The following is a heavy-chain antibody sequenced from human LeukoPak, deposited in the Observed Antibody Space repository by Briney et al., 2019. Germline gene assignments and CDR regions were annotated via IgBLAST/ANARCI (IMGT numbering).Heavy chain of an antibody. D-gene: IGHD2-21*02. CDR2: ISYDGSNK. Sequence: GGSLRLSCAASGFTFSSYAMHWVRQAPGKGLEWVAVISYDGSNKYYADSVKGRFTISRDNSKNTLYLQMNSLRAEDTAVYYFARTSRAYCGGDCPNALGYWGQGTLVTVSS. J-gene: IGHJ4*02. CDR1: GFTFSSYA. CDR3: ARTSRAYCGGDCPNALGY. V-gene: IGHV3-30*04.